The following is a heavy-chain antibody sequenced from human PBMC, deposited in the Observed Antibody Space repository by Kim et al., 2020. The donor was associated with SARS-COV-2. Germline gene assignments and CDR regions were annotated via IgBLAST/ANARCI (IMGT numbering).Heavy chain of an antibody. CDR1: GFTFSSYA. D-gene: IGHD3-22*01. Sequence: GGSLRLSCAASGFTFSSYAMHWVRQAPGKGLEWVAVISYDGSNKYYADSVKGRFTISRDNSKNTLYLQMNSLRAEDTAVYYCARDGGPMIVVVIRRWVYDYWGQGTLVTVSS. CDR3: ARDGGPMIVVVIRRWVYDY. J-gene: IGHJ4*02. CDR2: ISYDGSNK. V-gene: IGHV3-30*04.